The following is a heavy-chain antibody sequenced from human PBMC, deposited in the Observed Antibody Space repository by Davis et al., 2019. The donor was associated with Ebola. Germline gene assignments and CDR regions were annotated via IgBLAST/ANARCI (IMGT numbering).Heavy chain of an antibody. CDR2: ISAYNGNT. Sequence: AASVKVSCKASGYTFTSYGISWVRQAPGQGLEWMGWISAYNGNTNYAQKLQGRVTMTTDTSTSTAYMELRSLRSDDTAVYYCARTGGSYERGYYFDYWGQGTLVTVSS. D-gene: IGHD1-26*01. J-gene: IGHJ4*02. CDR3: ARTGGSYERGYYFDY. V-gene: IGHV1-18*01. CDR1: GYTFTSYG.